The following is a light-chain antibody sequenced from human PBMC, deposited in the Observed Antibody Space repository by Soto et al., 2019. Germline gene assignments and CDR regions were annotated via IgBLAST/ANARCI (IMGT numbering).Light chain of an antibody. Sequence: DIQMTQSPATLSASVGDRVTITCRASQSISNWLAWYQQKPGKAPQLLIYHASNLQSGVPSRFSGSGSGTEFTLTISSLQPDDFATYYCQQYNSYSPWTFGQGTKV. CDR2: HAS. V-gene: IGKV1-5*01. CDR3: QQYNSYSPWT. J-gene: IGKJ1*01. CDR1: QSISNW.